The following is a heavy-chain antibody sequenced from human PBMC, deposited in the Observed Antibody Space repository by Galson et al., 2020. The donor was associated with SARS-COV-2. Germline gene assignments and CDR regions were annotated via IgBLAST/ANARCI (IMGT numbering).Heavy chain of an antibody. J-gene: IGHJ4*02. D-gene: IGHD5-18*01. V-gene: IGHV3-72*01. CDR3: VRGNREYTYDFDY. CDR1: GFILSDHY. CDR2: SRNKAKSYTT. Sequence: QLGESLKISCAASGFILSDHYIDWVRQAPGKGLEWVGRSRNKAKSYTTDYAASVKGRFTISRDESKNSIFLQMNSLKTEDTAVYYCVRGNREYTYDFDYWGQGSLVTVSS.